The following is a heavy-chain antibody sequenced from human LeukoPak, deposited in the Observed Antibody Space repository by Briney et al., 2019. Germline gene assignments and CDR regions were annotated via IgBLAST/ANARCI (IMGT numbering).Heavy chain of an antibody. J-gene: IGHJ5*02. CDR2: ISYDGSNK. D-gene: IGHD1-14*01. CDR1: GFTFSSYA. CDR3: AKEDSEGGPNWFDP. Sequence: GSLRFSCAASGFTFSSYAMHWVRQAPGKGLEWVAVISYDGSNKYYADSVKGRFTISRDNSKNTLFLQMNGLRAEDTAVYYCAKEDSEGGPNWFDPWGQGALVTVSS. V-gene: IGHV3-30-3*02.